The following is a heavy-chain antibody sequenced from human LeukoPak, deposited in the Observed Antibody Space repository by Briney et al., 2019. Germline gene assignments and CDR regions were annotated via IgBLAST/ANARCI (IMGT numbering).Heavy chain of an antibody. CDR2: IYDSGTT. J-gene: IGHJ6*03. V-gene: IGHV4-59*01. CDR1: GGSFGNYY. CDR3: ARVPRSYYYYYYMDV. Sequence: PSETLSLTCTVSGGSFGNYYWSWIRQPPGKGLEWIGYIYDSGTTNYNPSLKSRVTMSADTSKNQFSLKLSSVTAADTAVYYCARVPRSYYYYYYMDVWGKGTTVTVSS.